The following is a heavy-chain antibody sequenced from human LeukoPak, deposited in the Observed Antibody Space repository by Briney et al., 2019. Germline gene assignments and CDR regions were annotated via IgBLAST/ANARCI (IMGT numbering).Heavy chain of an antibody. CDR1: GGSISSYY. Sequence: SETLSLTCTVSGGSISSYYWSWIRQPPGKGLEWIGYIYYSGSTNYNPSLKSRVTISVDTSKNQFSLKLSSVTAADTAVYYCARDIGGATLDYWGQGTLVTISS. V-gene: IGHV4-59*01. D-gene: IGHD1-26*01. J-gene: IGHJ4*02. CDR2: IYYSGST. CDR3: ARDIGGATLDY.